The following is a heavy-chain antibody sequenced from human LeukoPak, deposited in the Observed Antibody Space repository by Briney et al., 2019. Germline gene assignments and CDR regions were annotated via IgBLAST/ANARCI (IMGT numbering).Heavy chain of an antibody. CDR1: GFTFSSYG. Sequence: GGSLRLSCAASGFTFSSYGMHWVRQAPGKGLEWVAFIRYDGSNKYYADSVKGRFTISRDNSKNTLYLQMNSLRAEDTAVYYCAKDYGTTEDGTSFDYWGQGTLVTVSS. D-gene: IGHD4-11*01. V-gene: IGHV3-30*02. J-gene: IGHJ4*02. CDR2: IRYDGSNK. CDR3: AKDYGTTEDGTSFDY.